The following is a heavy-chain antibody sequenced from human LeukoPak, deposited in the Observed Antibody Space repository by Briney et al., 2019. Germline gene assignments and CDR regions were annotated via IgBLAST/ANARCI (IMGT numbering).Heavy chain of an antibody. CDR2: IWFDGSRR. J-gene: IGHJ3*02. D-gene: IGHD4-17*01. CDR1: GYMFSGYG. Sequence: PGGSLRLSCAASGYMFSGYGMHWVRQAPGKGLEWAAVIWFDGSRRYYADSVKGRFTISRDDSKSTLYLEMNSLRAEDTAVYYCARFYGDYQAFDIWGQGTRSPSLQ. V-gene: IGHV3-33*01. CDR3: ARFYGDYQAFDI.